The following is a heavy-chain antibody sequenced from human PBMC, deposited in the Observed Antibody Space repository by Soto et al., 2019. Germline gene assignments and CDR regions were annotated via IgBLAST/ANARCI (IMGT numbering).Heavy chain of an antibody. CDR1: GDSISTVDYF. D-gene: IGHD2-15*01. Sequence: SETLSLTCSVSGDSISTVDYFWAWIRQPPGQALEYIGYIYKSATTYYNPSFESRVAISLDTSKSQFSLNVTSVTAADTAVYFCAXGRYCLTGRCFPNWFDSWGQGTLVTVSS. CDR3: AXGRYCLTGRCFPNWFDS. J-gene: IGHJ5*01. V-gene: IGHV4-30-4*01. CDR2: IYKSATT.